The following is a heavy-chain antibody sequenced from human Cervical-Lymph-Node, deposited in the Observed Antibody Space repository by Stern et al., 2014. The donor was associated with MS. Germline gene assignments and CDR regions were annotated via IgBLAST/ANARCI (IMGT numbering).Heavy chain of an antibody. CDR3: GGGGGDNWFDP. D-gene: IGHD3-16*01. CDR1: GG. J-gene: IGHJ5*02. Sequence: QDQLVQSGAEVKKPWSSVKVSCKSSGGISWVRQAPGQGLEWMGGVIPFVGTSNYAQKFQGRGTITADTSTNTAYLELSSLKTDGAGLFCGGGGGGDNWFDPWGQGTLVTVSS. CDR2: VIPFVGTS. V-gene: IGHV1-69*14.